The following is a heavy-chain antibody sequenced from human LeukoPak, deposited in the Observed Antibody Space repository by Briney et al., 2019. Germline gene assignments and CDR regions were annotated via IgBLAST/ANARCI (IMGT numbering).Heavy chain of an antibody. CDR2: ISSSGSTI. V-gene: IGHV3-48*03. CDR1: GFTFSSYE. J-gene: IGHJ4*02. Sequence: GGSLRLSCAASGFTFSSYEMNWVRQAPGKGLEWVSYISSSGSTIYYADSVRGRFTISRDNAKNSLYLQMNSLRAADTSVYYCAGETYTIFCLVIIPNEYWGQGTLVTVSS. CDR3: AGETYTIFCLVIIPNEY. D-gene: IGHD3-9*01.